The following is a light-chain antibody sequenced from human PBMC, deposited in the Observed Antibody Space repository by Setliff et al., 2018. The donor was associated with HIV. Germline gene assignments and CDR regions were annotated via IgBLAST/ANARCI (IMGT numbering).Light chain of an antibody. J-gene: IGLJ1*01. Sequence: QSALTQPASVSGSPGQSTTISCTGTSSDVGTYNYVSWYQQHPGKAPKLIIYDVSKRPSGVSNRFSGSKSGNTASLTISGLQAEDEADYYCSSYTSSSTYVVGTGTKVTV. CDR1: SSDVGTYNY. CDR3: SSYTSSSTYV. V-gene: IGLV2-14*03. CDR2: DVS.